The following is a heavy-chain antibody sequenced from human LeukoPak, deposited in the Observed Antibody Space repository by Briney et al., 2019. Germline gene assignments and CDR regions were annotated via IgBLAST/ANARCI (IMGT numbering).Heavy chain of an antibody. J-gene: IGHJ4*02. CDR1: GDTFRRYA. V-gene: IGHV1-69*04. Sequence: SPKVSSKASGDTFRRYAVSWVRAAPGQGLEWMGRIITILGIAKYAQKFQGRVTITADKSTSTAYMEMSRLRSEDTAMHYCARASDYYDSIGYYLDWGQGALCTVSS. CDR2: IITILGIA. CDR3: ARASDYYDSIGYYLD. D-gene: IGHD3-22*01.